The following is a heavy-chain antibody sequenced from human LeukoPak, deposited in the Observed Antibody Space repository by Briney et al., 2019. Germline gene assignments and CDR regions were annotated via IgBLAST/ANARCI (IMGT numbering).Heavy chain of an antibody. CDR2: IYSGGST. D-gene: IGHD3-10*01. J-gene: IGHJ4*02. CDR1: GFTVSSNY. Sequence: GGSLRLSCAASGFTVSSNYMSWVRQAPGKGLEWVSVIYSGGSTYYADSVKGRFTISRDNSKNTLYLQMNSLRAEDTAVCYCARDRPGWYGSGSYSNWGQGTLVTVSS. CDR3: ARDRPGWYGSGSYSN. V-gene: IGHV3-53*01.